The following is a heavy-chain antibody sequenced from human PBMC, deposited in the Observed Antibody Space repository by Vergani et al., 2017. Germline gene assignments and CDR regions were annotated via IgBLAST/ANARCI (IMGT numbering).Heavy chain of an antibody. CDR2: INIGGRT. D-gene: IGHD4-17*01. Sequence: EVQLLESGGRLVQPGGSLRLSCAASSFSVSSYYMTWVRQAPGKGLEWVSTINIGGRTSYADSVKGRLPLTRDDSKNTLHLQMNSLRPEDTAVYYCARGMTTETTDLDGFDLWGQGTMVNVSS. V-gene: IGHV3-66*02. CDR1: SFSVSSYY. J-gene: IGHJ3*01. CDR3: ARGMTTETTDLDGFDL.